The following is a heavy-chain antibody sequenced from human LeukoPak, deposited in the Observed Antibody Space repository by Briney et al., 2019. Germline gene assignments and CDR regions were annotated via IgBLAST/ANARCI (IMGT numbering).Heavy chain of an antibody. Sequence: GGSLRLSCAASGFTFSSYWMHWVRQAPGKGLVWVSRINSDGSSTSYADSVKGRFTISRDNAKNTLYLQMNSLRAEDTAVYCCARGYTSGWYYFDYWGQGTLVTVSS. J-gene: IGHJ4*02. V-gene: IGHV3-74*01. CDR1: GFTFSSYW. CDR3: ARGYTSGWYYFDY. CDR2: INSDGSST. D-gene: IGHD6-19*01.